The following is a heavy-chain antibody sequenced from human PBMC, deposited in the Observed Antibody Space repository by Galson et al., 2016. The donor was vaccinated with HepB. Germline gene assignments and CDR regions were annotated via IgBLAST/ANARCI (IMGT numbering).Heavy chain of an antibody. CDR3: ARDGLSTLVRGENWFDP. Sequence: ETLSLTCSVSGGSVSSDNYFWSWIRQPPGKGLEWIGFIYDSGRTNYNPSLQSRVTISLDTSKNQFSLKLSSVTAADTAVYFCARDGLSTLVRGENWFDPWGPGSLVTVSS. J-gene: IGHJ5*02. V-gene: IGHV4-61*01. CDR2: IYDSGRT. CDR1: GGSVSSDNYF. D-gene: IGHD3-10*01.